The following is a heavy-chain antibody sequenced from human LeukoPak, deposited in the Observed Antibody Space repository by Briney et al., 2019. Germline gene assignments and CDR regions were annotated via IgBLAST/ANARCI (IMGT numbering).Heavy chain of an antibody. CDR1: GGSISSYY. J-gene: IGHJ3*02. D-gene: IGHD3-22*01. V-gene: IGHV4-4*07. CDR3: ARDEGYYDSSGPDAFDI. CDR2: IYTSGST. Sequence: SETLSLTCTVAGGSISSYYCSWIRQPAGKGLEWIGRIYTSGSTNYNPSLKSRVTMSVDTSKNQFSLKLSSVTAADTAVYYCARDEGYYDSSGPDAFDIWGQGTMVTVSS.